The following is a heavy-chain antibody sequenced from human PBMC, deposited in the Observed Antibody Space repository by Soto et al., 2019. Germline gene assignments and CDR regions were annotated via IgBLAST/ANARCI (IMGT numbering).Heavy chain of an antibody. CDR1: GGTFSSYA. CDR3: AREGDRGREYRSPDGMDV. Sequence: QVQLVQSGAEVKKPGSSVKVSCKASGGTFSSYAISWVRQAPGQGLEWMGGIIPIFGTANYAQKFQGRVTITADESTSTXTMELSSLRSEDTAVYYCAREGDRGREYRSPDGMDVWGQGTTVTVSS. CDR2: IIPIFGTA. D-gene: IGHD2-2*01. J-gene: IGHJ6*02. V-gene: IGHV1-69*12.